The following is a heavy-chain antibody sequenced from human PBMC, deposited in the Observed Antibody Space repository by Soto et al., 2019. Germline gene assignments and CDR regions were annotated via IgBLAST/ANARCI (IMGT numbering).Heavy chain of an antibody. CDR3: ARFPMGREVRVGLPLMASNWFDP. CDR2: IIPILGIA. Sequence: ASVNVSCKASGGTFSSYTISWVRQAPGQGLEWMGRIIPILGIANYAQKFQGRVTITADKSTSTAYMELSSLRSEDTAVYYCARFPMGREVRVGLPLMASNWFDPWGQGTLVTVSS. D-gene: IGHD3-10*01. J-gene: IGHJ5*02. CDR1: GGTFSSYT. V-gene: IGHV1-69*02.